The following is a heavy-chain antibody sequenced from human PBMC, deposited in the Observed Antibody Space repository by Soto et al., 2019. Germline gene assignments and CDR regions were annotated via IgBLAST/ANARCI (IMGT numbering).Heavy chain of an antibody. Sequence: PGGSLRLSCAASGFTVSSNYMSWVRQAPGKGLEWVSVIYSGGSTYYADSVKGRFTISRDNSKNTLYLQMNSLRAEDTAVYYCARGHMVRGVIGVWDYWGQGTLVTVSS. CDR3: ARGHMVRGVIGVWDY. CDR2: IYSGGST. V-gene: IGHV3-53*01. D-gene: IGHD3-10*01. CDR1: GFTVSSNY. J-gene: IGHJ4*02.